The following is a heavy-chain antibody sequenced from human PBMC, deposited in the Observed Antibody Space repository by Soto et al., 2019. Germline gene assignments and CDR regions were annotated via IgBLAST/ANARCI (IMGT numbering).Heavy chain of an antibody. V-gene: IGHV3-23*01. CDR1: GFTFGTYT. J-gene: IGHJ4*02. CDR2: IYGNAART. Sequence: QLLESGGGLVQPGGSLRLSCAASGFTFGTYTMNWVRQAPGKGLEWVSGIYGNAARTFYADSVKGRFTISRDNSKHSLVWGRHGLRAGGGAGEYGAKASRAHGYWVGGYWGQGSLVYVSS. CDR3: AKASRAHGYWVGGY. D-gene: IGHD5-12*01.